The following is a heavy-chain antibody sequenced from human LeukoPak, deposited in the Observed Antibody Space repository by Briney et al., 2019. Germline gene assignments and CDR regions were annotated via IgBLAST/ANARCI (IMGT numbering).Heavy chain of an antibody. V-gene: IGHV1-24*01. Sequence: ASVTVSCKVSGYTLTELSMHWVRQAPGKGREWMGGFYPEDGETIYAQEFQGRVTMTEDTSTDTAYMELSSLRSEDTAVYYCATAIIVDYYDSSGHWSYWGQGTLVTVSS. J-gene: IGHJ4*02. CDR3: ATAIIVDYYDSSGHWSY. D-gene: IGHD3-22*01. CDR1: GYTLTELS. CDR2: FYPEDGET.